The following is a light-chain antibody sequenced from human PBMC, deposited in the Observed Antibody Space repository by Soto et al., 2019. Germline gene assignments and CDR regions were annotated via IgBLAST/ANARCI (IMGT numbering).Light chain of an antibody. CDR1: QSISRR. Sequence: EIVLTQSPAILSLSPGQRAALSSTASQSISRRSAWYPQPNGQAPRLLLSDASTRDTGIPARFSGRGSRTEFTLPISRLQPEDFEVYSCQQYNNWPITFGQGTRLEIK. J-gene: IGKJ5*01. V-gene: IGKV3-15*01. CDR2: DAS. CDR3: QQYNNWPIT.